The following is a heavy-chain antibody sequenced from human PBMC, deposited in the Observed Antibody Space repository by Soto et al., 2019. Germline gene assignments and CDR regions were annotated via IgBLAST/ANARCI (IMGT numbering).Heavy chain of an antibody. CDR1: GFTFSVFA. V-gene: IGHV3-23*01. Sequence: EVQLLESGGALAQPGESLRLSCVGSGFTFSVFAMSWVRQAPGKGLEWVSAISGGGGSTFFADSVRGCFSISRDNSKGTVSLHMDNRRVADTAIYGFAKDLRYSSSWYALGYRGQGTLVTVSS. CDR3: AKDLRYSSSWYALGY. CDR2: ISGGGGST. J-gene: IGHJ4*02. D-gene: IGHD6-13*01.